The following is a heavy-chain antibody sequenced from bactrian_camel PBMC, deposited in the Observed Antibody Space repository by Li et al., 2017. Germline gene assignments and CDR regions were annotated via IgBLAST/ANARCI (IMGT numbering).Heavy chain of an antibody. CDR3: AADGLRSRCMSRSEALGGQYRH. Sequence: QLVESGGGSVQAGGSLKLSCIHRGNTRESNCMGWFRQAPGKEREGVAHIYDGGHSTNLTDSVKGRFTISQDNAKSTLTQQMKDLKPEDTATYYCAADGLRSRCMSRSEALGGQYRHRGQGTQVTVS. V-gene: IGHV3S65*01. J-gene: IGHJ4*01. CDR2: IYDGGHST. D-gene: IGHD7*01. CDR1: GNTRESNC.